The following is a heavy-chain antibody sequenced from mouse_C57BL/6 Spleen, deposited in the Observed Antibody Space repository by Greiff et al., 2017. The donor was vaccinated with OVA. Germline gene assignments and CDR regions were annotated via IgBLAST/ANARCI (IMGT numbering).Heavy chain of an antibody. CDR1: GYTFTTYP. V-gene: IGHV1-47*01. D-gene: IGHD2-1*01. CDR3: ARRGYYGNSYAMDY. J-gene: IGHJ4*01. CDR2: FHPYNDDT. Sequence: QVQLKESGAELVKPGASVKMSCKASGYTFTTYPIEWMKQNHGKSLEWIGNFHPYNDDTKYNEKFKGKATLTVEKSSSTVYLELSRLTSDDSAVYYCARRGYYGNSYAMDYWGQGTSVTVSS.